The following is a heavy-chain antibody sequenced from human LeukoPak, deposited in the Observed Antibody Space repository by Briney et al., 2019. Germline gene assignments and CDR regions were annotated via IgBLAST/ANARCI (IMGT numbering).Heavy chain of an antibody. D-gene: IGHD6-13*01. CDR3: ARSGSSWYAVLVDYYYYYMDV. CDR2: MNPNSGNT. Sequence: ASVKVSCKASGYTFTSYDINWVRQATGQGLEWMGWMNPNSGNTGYAQKFQGRVTMTRNTSISTAYMELSSLRSEVTAVYYCARSGSSWYAVLVDYYYYYMDVWGKGTTVTVSS. CDR1: GYTFTSYD. V-gene: IGHV1-8*01. J-gene: IGHJ6*03.